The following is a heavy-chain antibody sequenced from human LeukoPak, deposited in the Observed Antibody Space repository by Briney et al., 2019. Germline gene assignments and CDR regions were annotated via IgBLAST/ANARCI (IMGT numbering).Heavy chain of an antibody. D-gene: IGHD1-26*01. Sequence: GGSLRLSCAASGFTFSSYSMNWVRQAPGKGLEWVSSISSSSSYIYYADSVKGRFTISRDNAKNSLYLQMNSLRAEDTAVYYCARGGGSYYEVDCWGQGTLFTVSS. CDR3: ARGGGSYYEVDC. CDR1: GFTFSSYS. V-gene: IGHV3-21*01. J-gene: IGHJ4*02. CDR2: ISSSSSYI.